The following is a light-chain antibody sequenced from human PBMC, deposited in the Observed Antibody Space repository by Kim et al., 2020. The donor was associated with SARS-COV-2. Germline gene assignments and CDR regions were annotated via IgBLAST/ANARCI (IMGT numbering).Light chain of an antibody. Sequence: QSVLTQPASVSGSPGQSIIISCAGTSSDIGSYNLVSWYQQHPGKAPKLVISEVKLRPSGVSNRFSGSKSGNSAFLTISGLQAEDEAHYYCCSYAGATTFRVFGGGTKVTVL. CDR1: SSDIGSYNL. CDR3: CSYAGATTFRV. CDR2: EVK. J-gene: IGLJ3*02. V-gene: IGLV2-23*02.